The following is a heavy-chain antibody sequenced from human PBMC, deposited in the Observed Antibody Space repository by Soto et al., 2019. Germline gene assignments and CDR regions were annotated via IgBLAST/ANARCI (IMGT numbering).Heavy chain of an antibody. CDR2: IIPIFGTA. V-gene: IGHV1-69*13. D-gene: IGHD6-13*01. CDR3: AMGDSSWYRDNWFDP. J-gene: IGHJ5*02. CDR1: GGTFSSYA. Sequence: ASVKVSCKASGGTFSSYAISWVRQAPGQGLEWMGGIIPIFGTANYAHKFQGRVTITADESTSTAYMGLSSLRSEDTAVYYCAMGDSSWYRDNWFDPWGQGALVTASS.